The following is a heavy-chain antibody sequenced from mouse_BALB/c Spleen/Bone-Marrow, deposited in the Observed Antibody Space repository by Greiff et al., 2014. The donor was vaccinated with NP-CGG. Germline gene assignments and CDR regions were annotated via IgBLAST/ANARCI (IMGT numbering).Heavy chain of an antibody. CDR1: GYTFTSYD. J-gene: IGHJ4*01. V-gene: IGHV1-85*01. CDR2: IFPGDNST. Sequence: QVQLKQSGAELVKPGASVKLSCKASGYTFTSYDINWGRQRPEQGLEWTGWIFPGDNSTKYNEKFKGKATLTTDKSSSTAYMQLSRLTSEDSAVYFCAHDGLLPGMDYWGQGTSVTVSS. D-gene: IGHD2-3*01. CDR3: AHDGLLPGMDY.